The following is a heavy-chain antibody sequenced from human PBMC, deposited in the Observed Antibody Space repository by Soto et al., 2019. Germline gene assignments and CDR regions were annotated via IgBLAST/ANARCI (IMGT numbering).Heavy chain of an antibody. V-gene: IGHV3-33*01. CDR3: VREGRHAAMFSGFGY. J-gene: IGHJ4*02. Sequence: QVDLVESGGGVVQPGESLRLSCATSGFTFSEDAMHWVRQAPGKGLEWVAVIWYDGSKKHYADSVKGRFTISRDNSKNTLVQQMNSLTAEDTAVYGWVREGRHAAMFSGFGYWGQGTRVTASS. CDR2: IWYDGSKK. D-gene: IGHD5-18*01. CDR1: GFTFSEDA.